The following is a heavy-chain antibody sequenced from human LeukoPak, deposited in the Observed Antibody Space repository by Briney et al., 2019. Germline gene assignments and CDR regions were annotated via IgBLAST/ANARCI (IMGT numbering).Heavy chain of an antibody. D-gene: IGHD5-18*01. CDR2: ISGDGGNT. V-gene: IGHV3-43*02. CDR1: GSTLDDFA. Sequence: GRCMSLACVVSGSTLDDFAMHWVSPAAGKGMEWVSPISGDGGNTYYTDFVKGRFTISRDNSKNSLYLQMNSLRTEDTALYYCAKDGLMDTAMVTGYYYYYMDVWGKGTTVTVSS. CDR3: AKDGLMDTAMVTGYYYYYMDV. J-gene: IGHJ6*03.